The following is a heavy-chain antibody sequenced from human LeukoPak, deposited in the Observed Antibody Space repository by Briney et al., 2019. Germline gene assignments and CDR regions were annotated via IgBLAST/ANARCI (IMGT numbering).Heavy chain of an antibody. J-gene: IGHJ3*02. CDR1: GFTFSSYA. D-gene: IGHD2-15*01. Sequence: GGSLRLSCAASGFTFSSYAMSWVRQAPGKGLEWVSAISGSGGSTYYADSVKGRFTISRDNSKNTLYLQMNSLRAEDTAVYYCARGFCSGGSCYFPAISTNDAFDIWGQGTMVTVSS. V-gene: IGHV3-23*01. CDR2: ISGSGGST. CDR3: ARGFCSGGSCYFPAISTNDAFDI.